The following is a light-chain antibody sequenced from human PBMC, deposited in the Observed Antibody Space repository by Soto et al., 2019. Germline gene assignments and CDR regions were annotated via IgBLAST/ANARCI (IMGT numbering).Light chain of an antibody. J-gene: IGKJ1*01. Sequence: ILVTQSPATLSLSPGGRATLSCRASQSVSTFLAWYQLKPGQAPRLLIYDASNRASGIPARFSGSGSGTDFTLTISSLEPEDFALYYCQQRSSWPRTFGQGTKVDIK. CDR3: QQRSSWPRT. CDR1: QSVSTF. V-gene: IGKV3-11*01. CDR2: DAS.